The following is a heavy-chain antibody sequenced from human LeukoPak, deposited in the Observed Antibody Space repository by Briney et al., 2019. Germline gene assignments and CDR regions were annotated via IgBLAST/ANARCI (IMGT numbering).Heavy chain of an antibody. D-gene: IGHD6-13*01. CDR3: ARLGIAAAGISYYYYYGMDV. Sequence: SETLSLTCTVSGGSISSYYWSWIRQPPGKGLEWIGYIYYSGSTNYNPSLKSRVTISVDTSKNQFSLKLSSVTAADTAVYYCARLGIAAAGISYYYYYGMDVWGQGTTVTVSS. CDR2: IYYSGST. CDR1: GGSISSYY. J-gene: IGHJ6*02. V-gene: IGHV4-59*08.